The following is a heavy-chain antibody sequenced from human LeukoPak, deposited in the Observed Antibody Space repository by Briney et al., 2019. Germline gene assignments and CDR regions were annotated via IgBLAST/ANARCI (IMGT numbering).Heavy chain of an antibody. D-gene: IGHD3-3*01. Sequence: ETLSLTCTVSGGSISSSEYYWAWIRQPPGKGLEWIGSIYYSGSAYYNPSLKSRVTISVDTSKNQFSLKLTSVTAADTTLYYCARQILEGGPNWFDPWGQGTLVTVSS. CDR2: IYYSGSA. J-gene: IGHJ5*02. CDR3: ARQILEGGPNWFDP. V-gene: IGHV4-39*01. CDR1: GGSISSSEYY.